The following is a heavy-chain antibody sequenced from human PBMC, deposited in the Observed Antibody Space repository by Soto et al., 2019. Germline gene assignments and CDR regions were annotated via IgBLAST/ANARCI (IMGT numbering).Heavy chain of an antibody. D-gene: IGHD3-22*01. Sequence: PGGSLRLSCAASGFTFSSYAMSWVRQAPGKGLEWVSAISGSGGSTYYADSVKGRFTISRDNSKNTLYLQMNSLRAEDTAVYYCETTIIVILAPDSGGTSFDYWGQGTLVTVSS. V-gene: IGHV3-23*01. CDR1: GFTFSSYA. CDR2: ISGSGGST. CDR3: ETTIIVILAPDSGGTSFDY. J-gene: IGHJ4*02.